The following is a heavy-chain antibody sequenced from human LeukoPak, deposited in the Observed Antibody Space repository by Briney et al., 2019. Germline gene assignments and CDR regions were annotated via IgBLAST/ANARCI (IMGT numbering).Heavy chain of an antibody. V-gene: IGHV1-69*13. J-gene: IGHJ4*02. CDR1: GGTFSSYA. Sequence: SVKVSCKASGGTFSSYAISWVRQAPGQGLEWMGGIIPIFGTANYAQKFQGRVTITADESTSTAYMELSSLRSGDTAVYYCARGYSSSWYWFDYWGQGTLVTVSS. CDR2: IIPIFGTA. CDR3: ARGYSSSWYWFDY. D-gene: IGHD6-13*01.